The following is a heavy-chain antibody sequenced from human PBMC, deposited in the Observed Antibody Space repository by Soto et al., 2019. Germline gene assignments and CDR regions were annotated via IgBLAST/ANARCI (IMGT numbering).Heavy chain of an antibody. Sequence: PGGSLRLSCAASGFTFSSYAMSWVRQAPGKGLEWVSAISGSGGSAYYADSVKGRFTISRDNSKNTLYLQMNSLRAEDTAVYYCAKDIGWEPIFDCWGQGTLVTVAS. CDR2: ISGSGGSA. D-gene: IGHD1-26*01. V-gene: IGHV3-23*01. J-gene: IGHJ4*02. CDR1: GFTFSSYA. CDR3: AKDIGWEPIFDC.